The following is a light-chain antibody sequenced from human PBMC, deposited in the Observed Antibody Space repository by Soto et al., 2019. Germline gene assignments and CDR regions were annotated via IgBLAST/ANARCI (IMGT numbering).Light chain of an antibody. J-gene: IGKJ5*01. CDR2: ATS. Sequence: EIVLTQSPGTLSLSPGERATLSCRASQSVSSNLAWYQQKPGQTPRLLIYATSTRATGIPARFSGSGSGTDFTLTISSLEPEDFAVYYCQQRSNWSITFGQGTRLEIK. CDR3: QQRSNWSIT. CDR1: QSVSSN. V-gene: IGKV3-11*01.